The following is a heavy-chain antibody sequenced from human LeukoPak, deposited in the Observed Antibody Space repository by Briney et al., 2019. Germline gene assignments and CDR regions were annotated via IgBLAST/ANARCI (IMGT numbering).Heavy chain of an antibody. Sequence: GRSLRLSCAASGFTFSSYSMNWVRQAPGKGLEWVSSISSSSSYIYYADSVKGRFTISRDNAKNSLYLQMNSLRAEDTAVYYCAREDIVVPPGGMDVWGQGTTVTVSS. D-gene: IGHD2-2*01. CDR3: AREDIVVPPGGMDV. CDR1: GFTFSSYS. CDR2: ISSSSSYI. J-gene: IGHJ6*02. V-gene: IGHV3-21*01.